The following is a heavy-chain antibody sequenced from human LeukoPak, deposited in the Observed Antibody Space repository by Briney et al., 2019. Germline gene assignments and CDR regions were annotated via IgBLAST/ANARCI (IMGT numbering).Heavy chain of an antibody. V-gene: IGHV3-7*01. CDR1: GFTFSNYW. CDR2: IKQDGSEK. J-gene: IGHJ4*02. CDR3: ARDRQIAY. Sequence: WGSLRLSCAVSGFTFSNYWLTWVRQAPGQGLEWVANIKQDGSEKHYVDSVKGRFTISRDNAKNSLYLQMNSLRAEDTAVYYCARDRQIAYWGQGTLVTVSS.